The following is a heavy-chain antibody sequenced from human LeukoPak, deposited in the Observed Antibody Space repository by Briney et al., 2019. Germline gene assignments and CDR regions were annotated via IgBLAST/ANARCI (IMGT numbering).Heavy chain of an antibody. V-gene: IGHV3-21*01. CDR2: ISVRSNYR. CDR1: GYTFSDFS. CDR3: VRLRRNNDRSGYYYYYDY. D-gene: IGHD3-22*01. J-gene: IGHJ4*02. Sequence: PGGSLRHSCAAPGYTFSDFSVNWVRQAPGKGLEWVSSISVRSNYRYYADSVRGRFTISRDDARDSLFLQMNSLRDEDTAVYFCVRLRRNNDRSGYYYYYDYWGQGTLVTVSS.